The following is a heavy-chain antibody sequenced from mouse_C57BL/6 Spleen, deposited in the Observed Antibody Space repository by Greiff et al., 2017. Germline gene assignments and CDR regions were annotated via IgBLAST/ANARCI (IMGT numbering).Heavy chain of an antibody. CDR3: ARRGTTVVATDYYAMDY. V-gene: IGHV5-15*04. CDR2: ISNLAYSI. CDR1: GFTFSDYG. J-gene: IGHJ4*01. Sequence: EVQRVESGGGLVQPGGSLKLSCAASGFTFSDYGMAWVRQAPRKGPEWVAFISNLAYSIYYADTVTGRFTISRENAKNTLYLEMSSLRSEDTAMYYCARRGTTVVATDYYAMDYWGQGTSVTVSS. D-gene: IGHD1-1*01.